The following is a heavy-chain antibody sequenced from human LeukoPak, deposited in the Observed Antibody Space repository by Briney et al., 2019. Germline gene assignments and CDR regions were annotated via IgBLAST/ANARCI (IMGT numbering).Heavy chain of an antibody. CDR3: ARDSQAFAGYCSSTSCSSTLLRFDP. Sequence: ASVKVSCKASGYTFTSYYMHWVRQAPGQGLEWMGIINPSGGSTSYAQKFQGRVTMTRDTSTSTVYMELSSLRSEDTAVYYCARDSQAFAGYCSSTSCSSTLLRFDPRGQGTLVTVSS. CDR1: GYTFTSYY. CDR2: INPSGGST. D-gene: IGHD2-2*01. J-gene: IGHJ5*02. V-gene: IGHV1-46*01.